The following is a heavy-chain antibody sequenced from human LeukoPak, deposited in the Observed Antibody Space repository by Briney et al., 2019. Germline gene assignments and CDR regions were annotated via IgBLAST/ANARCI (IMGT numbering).Heavy chain of an antibody. Sequence: GASVKVSCKASGGTFSSYAISWVRQAPGQGLEWMGGIIPIFGTANYAQKFQGRVTITADESTSTAYMELSSLRSEDTAVYYCARADNWNYIGTHPTHYYYYYMDVWGKGTTVTVSS. CDR2: IIPIFGTA. V-gene: IGHV1-69*13. CDR3: ARADNWNYIGTHPTHYYYYYMDV. J-gene: IGHJ6*03. CDR1: GGTFSSYA. D-gene: IGHD1-7*01.